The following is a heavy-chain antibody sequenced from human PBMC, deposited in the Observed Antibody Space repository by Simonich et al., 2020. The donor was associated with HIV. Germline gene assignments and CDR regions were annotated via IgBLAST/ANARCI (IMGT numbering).Heavy chain of an antibody. V-gene: IGHV4-39*01. J-gene: IGHJ4*02. CDR3: ARLLILFGGYYFDY. CDR1: GGSISSSSYY. CDR2: SNYIGRN. Sequence: QLQLQESGPGLVKPSETLSLTCTVSGGSISSSSYYWGLIRQPQRKGLEWIGGSNYIGRNYYNPSHKSRVTISVDTSKNQFSLKLSSVTAADTAVYYCARLLILFGGYYFDYWGQGTLVTVSS. D-gene: IGHD3-16*01.